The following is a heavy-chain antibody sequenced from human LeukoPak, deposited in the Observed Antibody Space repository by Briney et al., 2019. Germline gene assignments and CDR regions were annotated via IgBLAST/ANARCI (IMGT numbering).Heavy chain of an antibody. CDR2: INPNSGGT. D-gene: IGHD6-13*01. J-gene: IGHJ4*02. V-gene: IGHV1-2*02. CDR1: AYTFTDFG. CDR3: ARGSRQLVLSYFDY. Sequence: ASVKVSCKASAYTFTDFGVSWVRQAPGQGLEWMGWINPNSGGTNYAQKFQGRVTMTRDTSISTAYMELSRLRSDDTAVYYCARGSRQLVLSYFDYWGQGTLVTVSS.